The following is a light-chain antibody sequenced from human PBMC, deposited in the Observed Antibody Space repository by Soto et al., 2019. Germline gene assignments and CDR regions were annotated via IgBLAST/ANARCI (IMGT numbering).Light chain of an antibody. CDR2: EVT. CDR3: SSYAGSNNHV. CDR1: NSDVGGYNY. Sequence: QSVLTQPPSASGSPGQSLTISCTGTNSDVGGYNYVSWYQQHPGKAPKLIISEVTKRPSWVPDRFSGSKSGNTASLTVSGLHTENEADYYCSSYAGSNNHVFGTGTKVTVL. J-gene: IGLJ1*01. V-gene: IGLV2-8*01.